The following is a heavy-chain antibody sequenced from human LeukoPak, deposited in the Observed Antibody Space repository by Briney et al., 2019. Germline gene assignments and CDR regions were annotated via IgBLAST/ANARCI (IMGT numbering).Heavy chain of an antibody. D-gene: IGHD3-3*01. CDR1: GGSVTSTNW. CDR2: VHLDGRT. Sequence: SETLSLTCAVSGGSVTSTNWWTWVRQPPGKGLEWIREVHLDGRTNYNPSLTGRLTLSVDLYENHISLKLTSVTAADTAVYYCAREGGFYRPLDYLGQGTLVTVSS. CDR3: AREGGFYRPLDY. J-gene: IGHJ4*02. V-gene: IGHV4-4*02.